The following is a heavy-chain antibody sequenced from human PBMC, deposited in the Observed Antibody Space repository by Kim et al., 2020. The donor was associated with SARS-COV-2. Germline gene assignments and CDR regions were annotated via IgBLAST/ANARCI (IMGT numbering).Heavy chain of an antibody. D-gene: IGHD4-17*01. Sequence: NYSPSFQGHVTISADKSISTAYLQWSSLKASDTAMYYCARRATVVTHFDYWGQGTLVTVSS. CDR3: ARRATVVTHFDY. J-gene: IGHJ4*02. V-gene: IGHV5-10-1*01.